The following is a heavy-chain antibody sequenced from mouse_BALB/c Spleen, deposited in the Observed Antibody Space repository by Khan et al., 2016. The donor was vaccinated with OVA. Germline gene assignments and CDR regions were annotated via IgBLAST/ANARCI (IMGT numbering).Heavy chain of an antibody. J-gene: IGHJ2*01. Sequence: EVELVESGGDLVKPGGSLKLSCAASGFTFSNYGMSWVRQTPDKRLEWVATISSGGSYTYSPDSVKGRFTISRDNAKKTQYLQMTSLKSEDTAMYYCARQEGYYGSSYYFDYWGQGTTLTVSS. V-gene: IGHV5-6*01. CDR2: ISSGGSYT. CDR3: ARQEGYYGSSYYFDY. CDR1: GFTFSNYG. D-gene: IGHD1-1*01.